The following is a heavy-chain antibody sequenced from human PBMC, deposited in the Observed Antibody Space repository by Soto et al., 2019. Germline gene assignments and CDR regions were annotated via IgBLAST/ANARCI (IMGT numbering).Heavy chain of an antibody. Sequence: ASVKVSCKASGYTFTSYDINWVRQATGQGLEWMGWMNPNSGNTGYAQKFQGRVTMTRNTSISTAYMELSSLRSEDTAVYYCAREEGLLNWFDPWGQGTLVTVSS. CDR2: MNPNSGNT. J-gene: IGHJ5*02. V-gene: IGHV1-8*01. CDR3: AREEGLLNWFDP. CDR1: GYTFTSYD. D-gene: IGHD1-26*01.